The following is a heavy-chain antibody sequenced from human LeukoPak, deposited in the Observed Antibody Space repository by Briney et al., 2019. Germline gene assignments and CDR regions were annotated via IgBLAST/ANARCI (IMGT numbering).Heavy chain of an antibody. V-gene: IGHV3-30*01. Sequence: GRSLRLSCAASGFTFGTYVMHWVRQAPGKGLQWVAVILYDGSNKYFADSVKGRFIISRDNSKNTLYLQMNSLTAEDTAVYYCARVVAGSVYNSGMDVWGQGTTVTVSS. D-gene: IGHD3-10*01. CDR1: GFTFGTYV. J-gene: IGHJ6*02. CDR3: ARVVAGSVYNSGMDV. CDR2: ILYDGSNK.